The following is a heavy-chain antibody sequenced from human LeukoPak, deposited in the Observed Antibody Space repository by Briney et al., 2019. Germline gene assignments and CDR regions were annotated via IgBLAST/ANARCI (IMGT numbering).Heavy chain of an antibody. CDR3: ARYYDSSGYYYLDY. J-gene: IGHJ4*02. Sequence: ASVKVSCKASGYTFTSYGISWVRQAPGQGLEWMGWISAYNGNTEYAQKGQCRVTMTTDTSTSTAYMELRSLRSDDTAVYYCARYYDSSGYYYLDYWGQGTLVTVSS. CDR2: ISAYNGNT. CDR1: GYTFTSYG. V-gene: IGHV1-18*01. D-gene: IGHD3-22*01.